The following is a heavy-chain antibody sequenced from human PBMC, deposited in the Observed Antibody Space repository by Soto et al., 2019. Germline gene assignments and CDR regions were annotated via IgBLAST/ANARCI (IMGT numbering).Heavy chain of an antibody. J-gene: IGHJ5*02. CDR3: ARWFGELRWFDP. D-gene: IGHD3-10*01. CDR1: GVSIISGGYS. V-gene: IGHV4-30-2*01. Sequence: PSETLSLTCAVSGVSIISGGYSWILIRQPPGKGLEWIGYIYHSGSTYYNPSLKSRVTISVDRSKNQFSLKLSSVTAADTAVYYCARWFGELRWFDPWGQGTQVTVSS. CDR2: IYHSGST.